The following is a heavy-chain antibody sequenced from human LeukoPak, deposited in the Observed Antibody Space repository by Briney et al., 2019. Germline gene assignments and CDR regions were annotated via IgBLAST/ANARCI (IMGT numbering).Heavy chain of an antibody. CDR2: INPSGGST. CDR1: GYTFTSYY. CDR3: ARGEMVDIVVVPAASALYYYGMDV. J-gene: IGHJ6*02. D-gene: IGHD2-2*01. Sequence: GASVKVSCKASGYTFTSYYMHWVRQAPGQGLEWMGIINPSGGSTSYAQKFQGRVTMTRDTSTSTVYMELSSLRSEDTAVYYCARGEMVDIVVVPAASALYYYGMDVWGQGTTVTVSS. V-gene: IGHV1-46*01.